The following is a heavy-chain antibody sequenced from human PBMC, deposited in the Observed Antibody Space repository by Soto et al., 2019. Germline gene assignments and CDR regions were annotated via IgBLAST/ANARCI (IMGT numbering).Heavy chain of an antibody. Sequence: QVQLQESGPGLVKPSQTLSLTCTVSGGSISSGGYYWSWIRQHPGKGLEWFGYIYYSGSTYYNPSLKSRVTISVDTSKNQFSLKLSSVTAADTAVYYCASSTPAFGVVMNYFDYWGQGTLVTVSS. D-gene: IGHD3-3*01. CDR1: GGSISSGGYY. V-gene: IGHV4-31*03. CDR2: IYYSGST. J-gene: IGHJ4*02. CDR3: ASSTPAFGVVMNYFDY.